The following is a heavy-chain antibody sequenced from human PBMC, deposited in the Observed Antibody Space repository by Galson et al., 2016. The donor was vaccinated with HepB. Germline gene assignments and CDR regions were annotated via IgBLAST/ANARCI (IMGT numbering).Heavy chain of an antibody. CDR3: AKDGRVHQTYDRGAAAFDY. CDR2: ISYDGSNK. Sequence: SLRLSCAASGFTFSSYGMHWVRQAPGKGLGWVAVISYDGSNKYYVDSVKGRFTISRDNSKNTLYLQMNSLRAEDTAVYYWAKDGRVHQTYDRGAAAFDYWGQGTLVTVSS. CDR1: GFTFSSYG. V-gene: IGHV3-30*18. J-gene: IGHJ4*02. D-gene: IGHD3-10*02.